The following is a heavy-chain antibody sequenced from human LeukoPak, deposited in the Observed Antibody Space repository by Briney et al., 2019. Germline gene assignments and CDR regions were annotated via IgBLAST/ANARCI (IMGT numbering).Heavy chain of an antibody. D-gene: IGHD4-17*01. CDR1: GFTFTSYG. CDR2: IKQDGSEK. V-gene: IGHV3-7*01. Sequence: GGSLRLSCAASGFTFTSYGMHWVRQAPGKGLEWVANIKQDGSEKYYVDSVEGRFTISRDNAKNSLYLQMNSLRAEDTAVYYCARVPTTVTFFDYWGQGTLVTVSS. CDR3: ARVPTTVTFFDY. J-gene: IGHJ4*02.